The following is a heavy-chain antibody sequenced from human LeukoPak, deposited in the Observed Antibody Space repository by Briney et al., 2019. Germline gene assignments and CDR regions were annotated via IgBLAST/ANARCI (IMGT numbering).Heavy chain of an antibody. V-gene: IGHV3-30*01. Sequence: GGSLRLSCAASGYTFSSYAMHWVRQAPGKGREWVAVVSDDGNTKYYAESVKGRFTISRDNSKNTLYLQMNSLRADDTAVYYCASRYSNSWSLDYWGQGTLVTASS. CDR3: ASRYSNSWSLDY. D-gene: IGHD6-13*01. CDR2: VSDDGNTK. J-gene: IGHJ4*02. CDR1: GYTFSSYA.